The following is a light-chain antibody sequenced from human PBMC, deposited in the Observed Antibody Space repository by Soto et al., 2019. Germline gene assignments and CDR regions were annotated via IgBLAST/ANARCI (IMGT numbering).Light chain of an antibody. J-gene: IGKJ1*01. CDR1: QSVSSSY. CDR2: GAS. V-gene: IGKV3-20*01. Sequence: EIVLTQSPGTLSLSPGERATLSCRASQSVSSSYLAWYQQKPGQAPRLLIYGASSRATGIPDRFSGSGSGTDFTLTISRLEPEDFAVYYCKHSGSSLRTCGQGTKVDIK. CDR3: KHSGSSLRT.